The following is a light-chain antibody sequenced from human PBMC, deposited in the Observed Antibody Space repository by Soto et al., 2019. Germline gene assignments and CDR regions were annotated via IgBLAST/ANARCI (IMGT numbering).Light chain of an antibody. J-gene: IGKJ1*01. CDR1: QSISSS. CDR3: QQYNSYLWT. Sequence: DIQMTQSPSTLSASVGDRVTITCRASQSISSSLAWYQQKPGKAPKLLIYDASSLESGVPSRFSGSGSGPELTLTISSLQPDDFATYYCQQYNSYLWTFGQGTKVEIK. V-gene: IGKV1-5*01. CDR2: DAS.